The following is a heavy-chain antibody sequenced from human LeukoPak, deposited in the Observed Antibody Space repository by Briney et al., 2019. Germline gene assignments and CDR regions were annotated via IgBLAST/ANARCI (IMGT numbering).Heavy chain of an antibody. V-gene: IGHV1-69*01. D-gene: IGHD6-6*01. J-gene: IGHJ4*02. CDR1: GGTFSSYA. CDR2: IIPIFGTA. Sequence: SVKVSCKASGGTFSSYAISWVRQAPGQGLEWMGGIIPIFGTANYAQKFQGRVTITADESTSTAYMELSSLRSEDTAVYYCAMLIGDSSSSESFDYWGQGTLVTVSS. CDR3: AMLIGDSSSSESFDY.